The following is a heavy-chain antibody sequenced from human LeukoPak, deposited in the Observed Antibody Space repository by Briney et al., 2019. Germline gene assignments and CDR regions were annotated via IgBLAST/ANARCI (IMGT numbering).Heavy chain of an antibody. Sequence: NASETLSLTCAVYGGSFSGYSWSWIRQPPGKGLEWIGEINHSGRTNYNPSLKSRVTISVDTSKNQFSLKLSSATAADTAVYYCARGVSDFWSGYYTDGMDVWGQGTTVTVSS. V-gene: IGHV4-34*01. CDR2: INHSGRT. CDR1: GGSFSGYS. D-gene: IGHD3-3*01. CDR3: ARGVSDFWSGYYTDGMDV. J-gene: IGHJ6*02.